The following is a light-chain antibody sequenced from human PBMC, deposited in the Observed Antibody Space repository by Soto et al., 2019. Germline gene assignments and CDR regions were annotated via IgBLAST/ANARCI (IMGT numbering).Light chain of an antibody. CDR1: QSISSW. V-gene: IGKV1-33*01. CDR3: QQYDNLIT. Sequence: DIQMTQSPSTLSASVGDRVTITCRASQSISSWLAWYQQKPGKAPKLLIYDASNLETGVPSRFSGSGSGTDFTFTISSLQPEDIATYYCQQYDNLITFGQGTRPEIK. J-gene: IGKJ5*01. CDR2: DAS.